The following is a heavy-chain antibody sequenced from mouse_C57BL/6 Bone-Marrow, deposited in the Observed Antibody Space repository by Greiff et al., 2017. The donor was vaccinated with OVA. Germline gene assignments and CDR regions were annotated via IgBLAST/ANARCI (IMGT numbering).Heavy chain of an antibody. Sequence: VQLQQSGPVLVKPGASVKMSCKASGYTFTDYYMNWVKQSHGKSLEWIGVINPYNGGTSYNQKFKGKATLTVDKSSSTAYMELNSLTSEDSAVYYCARRYYGSSYVRGNFDYWGQGTTLKVSS. V-gene: IGHV1-19*01. D-gene: IGHD1-1*01. CDR2: INPYNGGT. CDR3: ARRYYGSSYVRGNFDY. J-gene: IGHJ2*01. CDR1: GYTFTDYY.